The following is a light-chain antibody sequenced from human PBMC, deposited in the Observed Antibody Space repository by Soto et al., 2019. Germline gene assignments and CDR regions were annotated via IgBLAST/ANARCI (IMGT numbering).Light chain of an antibody. J-gene: IGLJ1*01. CDR2: EVN. Sequence: QSALTQPPSASGSPGQSVTISCTGTSSDVGGYKYVSWYQQHPGKAPKPMIYEVNKRPSGVPDRFSGSKSGNTASLTVSGLQAEDEADYYCSSYAGSNNFIFGPGTKVTVL. V-gene: IGLV2-8*01. CDR3: SSYAGSNNFI. CDR1: SSDVGGYKY.